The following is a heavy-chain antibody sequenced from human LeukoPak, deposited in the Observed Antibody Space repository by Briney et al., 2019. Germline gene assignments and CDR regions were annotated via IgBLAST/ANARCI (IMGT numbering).Heavy chain of an antibody. J-gene: IGHJ4*02. CDR2: IYTSGST. V-gene: IGHV4-61*02. Sequence: SQTLSLTCTVSGGSISSGSYYWSWIRQPAGKGLEWIGRIYTSGSTNYNPSLKSRVTISVGTSKNQFSLKLRSVTAADTAVYYCARVPRGGYSVTVDYWGQGTLVTVSS. D-gene: IGHD3-22*01. CDR1: GGSISSGSYY. CDR3: ARVPRGGYSVTVDY.